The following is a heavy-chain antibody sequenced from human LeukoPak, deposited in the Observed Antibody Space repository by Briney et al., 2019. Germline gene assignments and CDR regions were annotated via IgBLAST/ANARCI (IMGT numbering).Heavy chain of an antibody. D-gene: IGHD6-19*01. J-gene: IGHJ5*02. CDR1: GFTVSSNY. CDR3: AKDSVAVTDPNWFDP. CDR2: ISGSGGST. V-gene: IGHV3-23*01. Sequence: GGSLRLSCAASGFTVSSNYMSWVRQAPGKGLEWVSAISGSGGSTYYADSVKGRLTISRDNSKNTLYLQMNSLRAEDTAVYYCAKDSVAVTDPNWFDPWGQGTLVTVSS.